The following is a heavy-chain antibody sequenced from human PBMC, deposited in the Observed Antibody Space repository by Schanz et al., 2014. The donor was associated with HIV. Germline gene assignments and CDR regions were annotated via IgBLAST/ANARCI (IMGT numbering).Heavy chain of an antibody. CDR3: ATTLYPYTSSSDYYYGMDV. Sequence: EVQLLEFGGGLVRPGESLRLSCLASGFTFNNYAMSWVRQAPGKGLEWVAVINWNGDTTYYADSVKGRFTSSRHNSNNGLFLHMPTLRAEDTALYYCATTLYPYTSSSDYYYGMDVWCQGTTVTVSS. CDR1: GFTFNNYA. V-gene: IGHV3-23*01. J-gene: IGHJ6*02. CDR2: INWNGDTT. D-gene: IGHD6-6*01.